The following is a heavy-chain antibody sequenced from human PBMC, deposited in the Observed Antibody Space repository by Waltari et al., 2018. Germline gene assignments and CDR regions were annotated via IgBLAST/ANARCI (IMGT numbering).Heavy chain of an antibody. J-gene: IGHJ4*01. CDR2: INPSGTV. D-gene: IGHD3-10*01. CDR1: GGSLSAHY. V-gene: IGHV4-34*02. CDR3: ATLDYGSGRGRH. Sequence: VQLRQWGTGLLNASDTLSLTCAGHGGSLSAHYWTWIRQPPGKGLEWMGEINPSGTVSYRPPLRSRLTTSLDTAKRHLSRKLTSETAADQAVYSCATLDYGSGRGRHWGQGTLVRVSS.